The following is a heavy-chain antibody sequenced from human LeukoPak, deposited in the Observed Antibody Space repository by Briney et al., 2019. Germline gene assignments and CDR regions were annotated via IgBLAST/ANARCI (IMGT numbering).Heavy chain of an antibody. CDR3: ARAIYDYVWGSYRYTSHFDY. V-gene: IGHV4-34*01. J-gene: IGHJ4*02. Sequence: XWXXXXXGXGLEWIGEXNHSGSTNYNPSLKSRVTISVDTSKNQFSLKLSSVTAADTAVYYCARAIYDYVWGSYRYTSHFDYWGQGTLVTVSS. D-gene: IGHD3-16*02. CDR2: XNHSGST.